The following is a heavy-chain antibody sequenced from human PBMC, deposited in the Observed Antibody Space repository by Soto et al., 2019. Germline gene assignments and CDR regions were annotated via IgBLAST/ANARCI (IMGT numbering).Heavy chain of an antibody. D-gene: IGHD1-26*01. CDR1: GFTFRNYA. CDR3: AKDGWELLRGFDP. J-gene: IGHJ5*02. CDR2: ISGSVSST. V-gene: IGHV3-23*01. Sequence: VQLLESGGGLVQPGGSLRLSCAASGFTFRNYAMSWVRQAPGKGLEWVSAISGSVSSTYYADSVKGRFTISRDHSKNTLYLQMSSLKAEDTAVYYCAKDGWELLRGFDPWGQGTLVIVSS.